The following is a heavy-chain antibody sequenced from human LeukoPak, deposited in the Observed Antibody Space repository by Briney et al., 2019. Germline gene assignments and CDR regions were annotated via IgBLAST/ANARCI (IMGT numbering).Heavy chain of an antibody. V-gene: IGHV3-30*02. J-gene: IGHJ4*02. CDR1: GFTFSSYG. Sequence: GGSLRLSCAASGFTFSSYGMHWVRQAPGKGLEWVAFIQYDGSNKYYADSVKGRFTISRDNSKNTLYLQMNSLRAEDTAVYYCAKDPGRIAARPKYYFDYWGQGTLVTVSS. D-gene: IGHD6-6*01. CDR3: AKDPGRIAARPKYYFDY. CDR2: IQYDGSNK.